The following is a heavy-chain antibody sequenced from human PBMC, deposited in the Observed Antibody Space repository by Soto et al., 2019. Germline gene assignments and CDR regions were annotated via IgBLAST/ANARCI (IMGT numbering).Heavy chain of an antibody. CDR1: GGSISSSDYY. CDR3: ARDYGGKFRPYWFDP. D-gene: IGHD4-17*01. J-gene: IGHJ5*02. V-gene: IGHV4-30-4*01. Sequence: SETLSLTCTVSGGSISSSDYYWSWIRQPPGKGLEWIGYIYYSGSTYYNPSLKSRVDISVDASKNQFCVKLSSVTAADTAVYYCARDYGGKFRPYWFDPWGQGTLVTVSS. CDR2: IYYSGST.